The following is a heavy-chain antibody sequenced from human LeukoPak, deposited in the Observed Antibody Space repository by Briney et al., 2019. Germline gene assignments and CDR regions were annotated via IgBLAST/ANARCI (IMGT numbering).Heavy chain of an antibody. CDR2: ISYDGSNK. Sequence: GGSLRLSCAASGFTFSSYGMHWVRQAPGKGLEWVAVISYDGSNKYYADSVKGRFTISRDNSKNTLYLQMNSLRAEDTAVYYCAREGPVDYSSSPPSHWYFDLWGRGTLVTVSS. CDR3: AREGPVDYSSSPPSHWYFDL. V-gene: IGHV3-30*03. CDR1: GFTFSSYG. D-gene: IGHD6-13*01. J-gene: IGHJ2*01.